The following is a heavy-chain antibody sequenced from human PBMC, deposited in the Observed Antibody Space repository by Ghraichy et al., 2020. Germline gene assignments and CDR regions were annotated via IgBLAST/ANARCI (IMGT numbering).Heavy chain of an antibody. V-gene: IGHV3-21*01. CDR1: GFTFSSYS. J-gene: IGHJ6*02. CDR2: ISSSSSYI. D-gene: IGHD5-12*01. CDR3: ARDLYSGYAFIRYYYGMDV. Sequence: GGSLRLSCAASGFTFSSYSMNWVRQAPGKGLEWVSSISSSSSYIYYADSVKGRFTISRDNAKNSLYLQMNSLRAEDTAVYYCARDLYSGYAFIRYYYGMDVWGQGTTVTVSS.